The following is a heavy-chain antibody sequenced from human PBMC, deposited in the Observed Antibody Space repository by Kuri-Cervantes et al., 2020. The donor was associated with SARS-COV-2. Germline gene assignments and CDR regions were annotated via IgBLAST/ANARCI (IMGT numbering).Heavy chain of an antibody. Sequence: ASVKVSCKASGYTFTSYGISWVRQAPGQGLEWMGWISAYNGNTNYAQKLQGRVTMTTDTSTSTAYMELGSLRSEDTAVYYCATAYRGYHYWYFDLWGRGTLVTVSS. D-gene: IGHD3-22*01. V-gene: IGHV1-18*01. J-gene: IGHJ2*01. CDR2: ISAYNGNT. CDR1: GYTFTSYG. CDR3: ATAYRGYHYWYFDL.